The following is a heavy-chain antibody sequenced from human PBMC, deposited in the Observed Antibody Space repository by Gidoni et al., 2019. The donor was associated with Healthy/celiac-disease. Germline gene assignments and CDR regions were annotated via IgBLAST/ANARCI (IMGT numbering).Heavy chain of an antibody. Sequence: QVQLQESGPGLVKPSETLSLTCTVSGGSISSYYWSWIRQPPGKGLEWIGYIYYSGSTNYNPSLKSRVTISVDTSKNQFSLKLSSVTAADTAVYYCARGELRGYRGLRWGQGTLVTVSS. CDR2: IYYSGST. J-gene: IGHJ4*02. D-gene: IGHD5-18*01. CDR3: ARGELRGYRGLR. CDR1: GGSISSYY. V-gene: IGHV4-59*01.